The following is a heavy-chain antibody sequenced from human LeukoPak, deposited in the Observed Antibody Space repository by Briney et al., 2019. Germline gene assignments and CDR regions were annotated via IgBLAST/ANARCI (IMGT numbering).Heavy chain of an antibody. CDR2: ISGRGSST. D-gene: IGHD3/OR15-3a*01. CDR3: AKFWTSPPGYFDN. CDR1: GFTFSYYW. V-gene: IGHV3-23*01. Sequence: GGSLRLSCAASGFTFSYYWMSWVRQAPGKGLEWVSSISGRGSSTNYADSVKGRFTISRDNSKNTLFLQMNSLRAEDTAIYYCAKFWTSPPGYFDNWGQGTLVTVSS. J-gene: IGHJ4*02.